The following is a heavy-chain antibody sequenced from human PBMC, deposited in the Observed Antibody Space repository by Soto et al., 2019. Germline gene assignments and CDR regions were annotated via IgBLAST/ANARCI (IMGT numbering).Heavy chain of an antibody. CDR3: VRGYCTSADCYRAY. D-gene: IGHD2-8*01. CDR2: ISSSSSTI. Sequence: GGSLRLSCAASGFTFSSYSMNWVRQAPGKGLEWVSYISSSSSTIYYADSVKGRFTISRNNAKNSLYLQMNSLRAEDTAIYYCVRGYCTSADCYRAYWGQGTLVTVSS. CDR1: GFTFSSYS. V-gene: IGHV3-48*04. J-gene: IGHJ4*02.